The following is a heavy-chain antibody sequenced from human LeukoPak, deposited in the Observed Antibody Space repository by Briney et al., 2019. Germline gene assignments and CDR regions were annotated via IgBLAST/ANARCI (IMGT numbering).Heavy chain of an antibody. V-gene: IGHV1-69*06. D-gene: IGHD3-22*01. CDR2: IIPIFGTA. CDR1: GGTFSSYA. Sequence: GASVKVSCKASGGTFSSYAISWVRQAPGQGLEWMGGIIPIFGTANYAQKFQGRVTITADKSTSTAYMELSSLRSEDTAVYYCARDYYDSSGYPDYWGQGTLVTVSS. J-gene: IGHJ4*02. CDR3: ARDYYDSSGYPDY.